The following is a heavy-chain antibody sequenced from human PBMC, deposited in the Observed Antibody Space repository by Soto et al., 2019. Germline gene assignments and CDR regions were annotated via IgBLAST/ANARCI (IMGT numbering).Heavy chain of an antibody. D-gene: IGHD3-9*01. J-gene: IGHJ4*02. CDR2: IKSKTDGGTT. CDR3: TTSDIYGGNSVFDY. V-gene: IGHV3-15*01. Sequence: EVQLVESGGGLVKPGGSLRLSCAASGFTFSNAWMSWVRQAPGKGLEWVGRIKSKTDGGTTDYAAPVKGRFTISRDDSKNTLYLQMNSLKTDDTAVYYCTTSDIYGGNSVFDYWGQGNLVTVSS. CDR1: GFTFSNAW.